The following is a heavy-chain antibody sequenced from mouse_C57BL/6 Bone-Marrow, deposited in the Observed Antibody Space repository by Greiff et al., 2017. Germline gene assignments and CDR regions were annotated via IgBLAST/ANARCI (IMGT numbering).Heavy chain of an antibody. CDR1: GYTFTDYY. D-gene: IGHD2-2*01. Sequence: QVQLQQSGPELVKPGASVKISCKASGYTFTDYYINWVKQSPGQGLEWIGWIFPGSGSTYYHEKFKGKATLTVDKAYSTAYLLLSSLTSEDSAVYFCARPGGDRLRPYWYFDVWGTGTTVTVAS. J-gene: IGHJ1*03. CDR3: ARPGGDRLRPYWYFDV. CDR2: IFPGSGST. V-gene: IGHV1-75*01.